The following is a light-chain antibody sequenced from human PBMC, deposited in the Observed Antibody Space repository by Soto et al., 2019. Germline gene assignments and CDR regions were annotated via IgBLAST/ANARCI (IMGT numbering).Light chain of an antibody. CDR1: QSISSY. Sequence: DIQMSQSPSSLSASVGDRVTITCRASQSISSYLNWYQQKPGKAPKLLIYRASTLQSGVPLRFSGSGSGTDFTLTISSIHPEDVATYYCQQCHSPPRTFGQGTKVDIK. V-gene: IGKV1-39*01. J-gene: IGKJ1*01. CDR2: RAS. CDR3: QQCHSPPRT.